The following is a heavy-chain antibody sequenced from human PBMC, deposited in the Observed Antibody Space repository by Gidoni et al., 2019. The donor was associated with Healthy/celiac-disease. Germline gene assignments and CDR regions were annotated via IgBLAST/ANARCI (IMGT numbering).Heavy chain of an antibody. CDR1: GFTFSNAW. J-gene: IGHJ6*02. D-gene: IGHD5-12*01. CDR3: TTDLYSGYDYYYYGMDV. Sequence: EVQLVESGGGLVKPGGSLRLSCAASGFTFSNAWMRWVRQAPGKGLEWVGRIKSKTDGGTTDYAAPVKGRFTISRDDSKNTLYLQMNSLKTEDTAVYYCTTDLYSGYDYYYYGMDVWGQGTTVTVSS. V-gene: IGHV3-15*01. CDR2: IKSKTDGGTT.